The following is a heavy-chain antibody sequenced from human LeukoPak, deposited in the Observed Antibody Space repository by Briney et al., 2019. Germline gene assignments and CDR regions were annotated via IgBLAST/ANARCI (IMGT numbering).Heavy chain of an antibody. CDR3: ARDGGEYSSSPGDY. V-gene: IGHV3-21*01. CDR2: ISSSSSYI. Sequence: PGGSLRLSCAASGFTFSSYSMNWVRQAPGKGLEWVSSISSSSSYIYYADSVKGRFTISRDNAKNSLYLQMNSLRAEDTAVCYCARDGGEYSSSPGDYWGQGTLVTVSS. CDR1: GFTFSSYS. J-gene: IGHJ4*02. D-gene: IGHD6-6*01.